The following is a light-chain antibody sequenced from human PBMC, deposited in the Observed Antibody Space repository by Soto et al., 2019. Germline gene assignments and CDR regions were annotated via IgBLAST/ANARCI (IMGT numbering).Light chain of an antibody. CDR3: QSYDISLSVSVV. Sequence: QSVLTQPPSVSGAPGQRVTISCTVSSSNIGAGYDVQWYQQLPGAAPRLLIFGNTNRPSGVPDRFSGSRSGTSASLALSGLQAEDEADYYCQSYDISLSVSVVFGGGTKLTVL. CDR2: GNT. CDR1: SSNIGAGYD. V-gene: IGLV1-40*01. J-gene: IGLJ2*01.